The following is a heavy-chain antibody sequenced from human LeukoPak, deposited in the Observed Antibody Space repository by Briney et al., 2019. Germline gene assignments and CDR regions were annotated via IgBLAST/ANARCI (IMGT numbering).Heavy chain of an antibody. CDR3: ARGRSGYDSNDY. CDR1: GVSFSGYY. Sequence: SETLSLTCAVYGVSFSGYYWSWIRQPPGKGLEWIGEINHSGSTNYNPSLKSRVTISVDTSKNQFSLKLSSVTAADTAVYYCARGRSGYDSNDYWGQGTLVTVSS. V-gene: IGHV4-34*01. CDR2: INHSGST. J-gene: IGHJ4*02. D-gene: IGHD3-22*01.